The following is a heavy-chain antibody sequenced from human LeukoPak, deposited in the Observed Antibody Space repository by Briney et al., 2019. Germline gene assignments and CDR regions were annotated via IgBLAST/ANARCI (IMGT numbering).Heavy chain of an antibody. CDR3: ARGPGDGYYTERAFDI. D-gene: IGHD5-24*01. V-gene: IGHV1-2*02. CDR2: SNPNSGGT. Sequence: ASVKVSCKASGYTFTCYYMHWVRQAPGQGLEWMGWSNPNSGGTNYAQKFQGRVTMTRDTSISTAYMELSRLRSDDTAVYCCARGPGDGYYTERAFDIWGQGTMVTVSS. J-gene: IGHJ3*02. CDR1: GYTFTCYY.